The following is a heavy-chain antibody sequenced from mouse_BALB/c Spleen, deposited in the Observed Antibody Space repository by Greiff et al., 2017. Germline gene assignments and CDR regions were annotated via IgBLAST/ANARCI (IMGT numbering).Heavy chain of an antibody. CDR1: GFTFSDYY. CDR3: ARAYYGNYWFAY. D-gene: IGHD2-10*01. V-gene: IGHV5-4*02. CDR2: ISDGGSYT. J-gene: IGHJ3*01. Sequence: EVKLVESGGGLVKPGGSLKLSCAASGFTFSDYYMYWVRQTPEKRLEWVATISDGGSYTYYPDSVKGRFTISRDNAKNNLYLQMSSLKSEDTAMYYCARAYYGNYWFAYWGQGTLVTVSA.